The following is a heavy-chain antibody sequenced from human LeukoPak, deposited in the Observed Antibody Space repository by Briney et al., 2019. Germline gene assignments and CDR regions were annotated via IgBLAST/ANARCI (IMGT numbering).Heavy chain of an antibody. CDR2: INPNSGGT. D-gene: IGHD6-13*01. CDR1: GYTFTGYY. V-gene: IGHV1-2*02. J-gene: IGHJ4*02. Sequence: GASVKVSCKASGYTFTGYYMHWVRQAPGQGLEWMGWINPNSGGTNYAQKFQGRVTMTRDTSISTAYMELSRLRSDDTAVYYCARSGRGAAGTRYISDFWGQGTLVTVSS. CDR3: ARSGRGAAGTRYISDF.